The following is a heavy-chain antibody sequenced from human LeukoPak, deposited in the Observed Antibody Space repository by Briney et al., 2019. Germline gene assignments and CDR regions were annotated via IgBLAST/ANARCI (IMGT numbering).Heavy chain of an antibody. J-gene: IGHJ4*02. CDR2: IIPILGIA. Sequence: ASVKVSCKASGGTFSSYTISWVRQAPGQGLEWMGRIIPILGIANYAQKFQGRVTITADKSTSTAYMELSSLRSEDTAVYYCARDPGYYDSSGYYDSYFDYWGQGTLVTVSS. V-gene: IGHV1-69*04. D-gene: IGHD3-22*01. CDR3: ARDPGYYDSSGYYDSYFDY. CDR1: GGTFSSYT.